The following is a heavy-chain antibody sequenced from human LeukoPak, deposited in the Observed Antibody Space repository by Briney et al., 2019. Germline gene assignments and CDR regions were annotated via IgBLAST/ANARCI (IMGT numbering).Heavy chain of an antibody. CDR3: ARDGHYDSSGYLFDY. J-gene: IGHJ4*02. V-gene: IGHV4-59*01. D-gene: IGHD3-22*01. Sequence: SETLSLTCTVSGGSISSYYWSWIRQPPGKGLEWIGYIYYSGSTNYNPSLKSRVTISVDTSKNQFSLKLSSVTAADTAVYYCARDGHYDSSGYLFDYWGQGTLVTVSS. CDR1: GGSISSYY. CDR2: IYYSGST.